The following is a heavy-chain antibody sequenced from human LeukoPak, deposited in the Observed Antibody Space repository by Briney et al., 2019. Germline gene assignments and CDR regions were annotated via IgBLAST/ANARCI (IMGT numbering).Heavy chain of an antibody. V-gene: IGHV3-7*01. CDR2: IKQDGSEK. Sequence: GGSLRLSCAASGFTFSSYWMSWVRQAPGKGLEWVANIKQDGSEKYYVDSVKGRFTISRDNAKNSLYLQMNSLRAEDTAVYYCARGARVFIVVVPAAFDYWGQGTLVTVSS. CDR1: GFTFSSYW. CDR3: ARGARVFIVVVPAAFDY. J-gene: IGHJ4*02. D-gene: IGHD2-2*01.